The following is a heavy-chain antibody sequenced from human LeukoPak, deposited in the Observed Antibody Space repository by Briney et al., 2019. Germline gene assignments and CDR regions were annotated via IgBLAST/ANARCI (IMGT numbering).Heavy chain of an antibody. CDR2: ISGSGGST. J-gene: IGHJ4*02. D-gene: IGHD4-17*01. V-gene: IGHV3-23*01. CDR1: GFPFSSYA. CDR3: ATLGLTVTTYPDY. Sequence: PGGSLRLSCAASGFPFSSYAMSWLRQAPGKGLEWVAAISGSGGSTYYADSVKGRFTISRDNSKSTLYLQMNSLRAEDTAVYYCATLGLTVTTYPDYWGQGTLVTVSS.